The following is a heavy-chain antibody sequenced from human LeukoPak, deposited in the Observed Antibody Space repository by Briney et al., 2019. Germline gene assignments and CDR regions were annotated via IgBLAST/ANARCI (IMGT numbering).Heavy chain of an antibody. J-gene: IGHJ5*02. CDR2: IYYSGST. CDR3: ARLDSGSSPP. V-gene: IGHV4-59*01. D-gene: IGHD1-26*01. CDR1: GGSISSYY. Sequence: SETLFXTCTXSGGSISSYYWSWIRQPPGKGLEWIGYIYYSGSTNYNPSLKSRVTISVDTSKNQFSLKLSSVTAADTAVYYCARLDSGSSPPWGQGTLVTVSS.